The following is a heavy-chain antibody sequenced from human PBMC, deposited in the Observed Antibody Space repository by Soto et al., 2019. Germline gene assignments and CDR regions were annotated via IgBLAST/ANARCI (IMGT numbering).Heavy chain of an antibody. V-gene: IGHV3-21*01. D-gene: IGHD2-21*01. Sequence: EVQLVESGGGLVKPGGSLRLSCAASGFTFSSYSMNWVRQAPGKGLEWVSSISSSSSYIYYAGSVKGRFTISRDNAKNSLYLQMNSLRAEDTAVYYCARVERAYCGGDCYDYWGQGTLVTVSS. J-gene: IGHJ4*02. CDR3: ARVERAYCGGDCYDY. CDR1: GFTFSSYS. CDR2: ISSSSSYI.